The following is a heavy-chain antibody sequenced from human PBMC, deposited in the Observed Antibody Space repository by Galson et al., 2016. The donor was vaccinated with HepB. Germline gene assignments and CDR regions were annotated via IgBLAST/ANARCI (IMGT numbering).Heavy chain of an antibody. CDR1: GFTFSTYN. CDR3: ARDFGYCSSTSCYKGGLFCYYGMDV. D-gene: IGHD2-2*02. J-gene: IGHJ6*02. CDR2: ISNSNSYI. Sequence: SLRLSCAASGFTFSTYNMNWVRQAPGKGLEWVSSISNSNSYIYYTDSVKGRFTISRDNAKNSLYLQMNSLRAEDTAVYYCARDFGYCSSTSCYKGGLFCYYGMDVWGQGTTVTVSS. V-gene: IGHV3-21*01.